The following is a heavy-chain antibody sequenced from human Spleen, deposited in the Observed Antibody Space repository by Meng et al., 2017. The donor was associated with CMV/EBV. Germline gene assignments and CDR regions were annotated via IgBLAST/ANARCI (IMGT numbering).Heavy chain of an antibody. CDR3: ARDRGGKRLAGFDF. D-gene: IGHD3-16*01. J-gene: IGHJ4*02. CDR1: GGSISSYY. Sequence: SETLSLTCSVSGGSISSYYRNWIRQAPGKGLEWIGYVYYSGTTNYNASLKSRLTISVDTSKNQFSLKLSSVTAADTAVYYCARDRGGKRLAGFDFWGQGTLVTVSS. CDR2: VYYSGTT. V-gene: IGHV4-59*01.